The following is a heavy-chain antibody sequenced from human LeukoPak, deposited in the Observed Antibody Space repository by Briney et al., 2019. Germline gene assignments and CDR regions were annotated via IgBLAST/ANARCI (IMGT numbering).Heavy chain of an antibody. D-gene: IGHD1-26*01. J-gene: IGHJ4*02. Sequence: PGGSLRLSCTVSGFIFGDDAMSWARQAPGKGLEWVGFIRSEAYGGTSEYAASVKGRFTISRDDSKSIAYLQMNSLKMEDTAVYYCHTGSYYGFDFWGQGTLVTVSS. CDR1: GFIFGDDA. V-gene: IGHV3-49*04. CDR3: HTGSYYGFDF. CDR2: IRSEAYGGTS.